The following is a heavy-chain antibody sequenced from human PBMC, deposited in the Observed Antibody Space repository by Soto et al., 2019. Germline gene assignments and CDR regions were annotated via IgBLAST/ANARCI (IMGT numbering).Heavy chain of an antibody. CDR1: GYTFSNFY. Sequence: ASVKVSCKASGYTFSNFYIHWVRQAPGQGLEWMGIINPSGGSTSYAQKFQGRVTMTRDTSISTAYMELSSLRSEDTAVYYCARLYYDFWSGYYTTYYYYMDVWGKGTTVTVSS. V-gene: IGHV1-46*01. CDR3: ARLYYDFWSGYYTTYYYYMDV. J-gene: IGHJ6*03. D-gene: IGHD3-3*01. CDR2: INPSGGST.